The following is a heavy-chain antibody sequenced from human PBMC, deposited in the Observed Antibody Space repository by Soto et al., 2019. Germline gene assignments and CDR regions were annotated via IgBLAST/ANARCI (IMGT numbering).Heavy chain of an antibody. Sequence: EVQLVESGGGLVQPGGSLRLSCAASGFTFSYYSMNWVRQAPGKGLEWISYISGSSSPIYYADSVKGRFTISRDNAKNSLSLQMNSLRAEDTAVYFCARGWDTSMGYYYYGMDVWGHGTTVTVSS. CDR2: ISGSSSPI. D-gene: IGHD5-18*01. V-gene: IGHV3-48*01. CDR1: GFTFSYYS. CDR3: ARGWDTSMGYYYYGMDV. J-gene: IGHJ6*02.